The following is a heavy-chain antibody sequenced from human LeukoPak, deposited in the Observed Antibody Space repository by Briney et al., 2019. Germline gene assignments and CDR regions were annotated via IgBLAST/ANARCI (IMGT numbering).Heavy chain of an antibody. CDR2: ISYDGINK. J-gene: IGHJ4*02. D-gene: IGHD2-15*01. V-gene: IGHV3-30-3*01. Sequence: SCKVSGYTLTELSMHWVRQAPGKGLEWVAVISYDGINKYYADSVKGRFTISRDNSKNTLYLQMNSLRAEDTAVYYCARDRGYCSGGSCSTFDYWGQGTLVTVSS. CDR3: ARDRGYCSGGSCSTFDY. CDR1: GYTLTELS.